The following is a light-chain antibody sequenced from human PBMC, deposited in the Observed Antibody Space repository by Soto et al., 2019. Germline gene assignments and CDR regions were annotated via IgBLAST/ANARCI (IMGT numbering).Light chain of an antibody. CDR2: AAS. J-gene: IGKJ4*01. Sequence: DIQMTQSPSSLSASVGDRVTITCRASQSINTYLNWYQQKPGKAPKLLIYAASSLQSEVPSRFSGSGSGTDFTLTISSXQPEDFATYYCQQTYSTPLTFGGGTKVDIK. CDR3: QQTYSTPLT. V-gene: IGKV1-39*01. CDR1: QSINTY.